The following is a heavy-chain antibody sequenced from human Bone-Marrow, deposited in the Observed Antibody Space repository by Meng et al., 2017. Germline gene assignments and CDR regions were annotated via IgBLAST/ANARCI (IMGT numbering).Heavy chain of an antibody. CDR2: IYYSGST. Sequence: GRLQGSGPGLVKPSQTLSPTSIVSGGSISRGNHYWSWIRQHPGKGLEYIGYIYYSGSTYYNPSLKSRVIISVDTSKNQFSLRLNSVTAADTAVYYCASLYGDSSVWYLDLWGRGTLVTVSS. CDR3: ASLYGDSSVWYLDL. V-gene: IGHV4-31*03. CDR1: GGSISRGNHY. J-gene: IGHJ2*01. D-gene: IGHD4-17*01.